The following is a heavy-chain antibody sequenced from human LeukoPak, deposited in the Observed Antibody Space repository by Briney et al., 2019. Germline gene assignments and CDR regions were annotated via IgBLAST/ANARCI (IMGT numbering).Heavy chain of an antibody. CDR1: GGSLTSFY. D-gene: IGHD4-11*01. V-gene: IGHV4-59*01. Sequence: SETLSLTCTVSGGSLTSFYWSWIRQSPGKGLEWIGYIYYSGSTNYNPSLKSRVTISVDTSKNQFSLRLSSVTAADTAVYYCARSAGPYSNYVKGWLDSWGQGTLVTVSS. CDR2: IYYSGST. J-gene: IGHJ5*01. CDR3: ARSAGPYSNYVKGWLDS.